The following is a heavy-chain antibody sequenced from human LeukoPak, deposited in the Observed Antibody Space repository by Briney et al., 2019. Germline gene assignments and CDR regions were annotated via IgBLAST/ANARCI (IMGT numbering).Heavy chain of an antibody. Sequence: GGSLRLSCAASGFTFSSYAMTWVRQAPGKGLRWVSTISDSGGSTYYADSVAGRFTISRGNSRDTLYLQMNILRADDTAVYFCARGGLLGPDYWGQGTLVTVSS. CDR1: GFTFSSYA. CDR2: ISDSGGST. V-gene: IGHV3-23*01. D-gene: IGHD3-16*01. CDR3: ARGGLLGPDY. J-gene: IGHJ4*02.